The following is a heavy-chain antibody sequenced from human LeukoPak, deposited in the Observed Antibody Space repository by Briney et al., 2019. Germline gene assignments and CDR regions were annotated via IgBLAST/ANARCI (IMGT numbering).Heavy chain of an antibody. D-gene: IGHD4-11*01. CDR2: ISGRGGTT. CDR3: AKDRYSNYGNWFDP. Sequence: GGSLRLSCAASGFTFNSYAMHWVRQAPGKGLEWVSGISGRGGTTYYADSVKGRCTISRDNPQNTLYLQMNSLRADDTAVYYCAKDRYSNYGNWFDPWGQGTLVTVFS. V-gene: IGHV3-23*01. J-gene: IGHJ5*02. CDR1: GFTFNSYA.